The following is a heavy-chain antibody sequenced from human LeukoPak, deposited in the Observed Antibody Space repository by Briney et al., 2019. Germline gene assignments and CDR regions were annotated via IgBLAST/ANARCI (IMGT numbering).Heavy chain of an antibody. D-gene: IGHD1-1*01. V-gene: IGHV1-69*04. CDR1: GGTFSSYA. CDR3: ASPNWKSSGDGMDV. Sequence: SVKVSCKASGGTFSSYAISWVRQAPGQGLEWMGRIIPIFGIANYAQKFQGRVTITADKSTSTAYMELSSLRSEDTAVYYCASPNWKSSGDGMDVWGQGTTVTVSS. J-gene: IGHJ6*02. CDR2: IIPIFGIA.